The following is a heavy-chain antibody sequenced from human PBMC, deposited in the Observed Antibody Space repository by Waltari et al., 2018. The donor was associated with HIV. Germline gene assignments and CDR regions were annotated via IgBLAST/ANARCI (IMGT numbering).Heavy chain of an antibody. V-gene: IGHV3-48*01. CDR2: IRSIRSTI. CDR1: GFTFSSSS. Sequence: SCAASGFTFSSSSLNWVRQAPGKGLEWVSYIRSIRSTIYYADSVKGRFTISRDNAKNSLYLQMNSLRAEDTAVYYCARLNFGYFSWDYYGMDVWGQGTTVTVSS. D-gene: IGHD2-15*01. J-gene: IGHJ6*02. CDR3: ARLNFGYFSWDYYGMDV.